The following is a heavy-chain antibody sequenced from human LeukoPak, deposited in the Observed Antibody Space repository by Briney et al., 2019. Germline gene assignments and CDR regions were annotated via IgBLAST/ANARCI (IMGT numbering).Heavy chain of an antibody. V-gene: IGHV1-2*02. CDR3: ARPVRGYSYGLAGDY. CDR2: INPNSGGT. D-gene: IGHD5-18*01. J-gene: IGHJ4*02. Sequence: ASVKVSCKASGYSFTDYYIHWVRQAPGQGLEWMGWINPNSGGTNYARKFEGRFTMTRETSNRTAYMELGGLRSDDTGFYFCARPVRGYSYGLAGDYWGQGTLITVSS. CDR1: GYSFTDYY.